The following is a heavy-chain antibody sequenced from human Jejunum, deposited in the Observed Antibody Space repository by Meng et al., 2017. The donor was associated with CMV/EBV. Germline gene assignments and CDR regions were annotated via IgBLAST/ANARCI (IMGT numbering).Heavy chain of an antibody. CDR3: ARDRTSVVSPAALLF. V-gene: IGHV3-11*04. J-gene: IGHJ4*02. D-gene: IGHD2-2*01. CDR2: INTLGSTI. CDR1: GFTFSDYY. Sequence: GFTFSDYYMDWIRQAPGKGLEWISYINTLGSTIYYADSVKDRFTISRDNSNNTLFLQMNNLRPEDTAVYYCARDRTSVVSPAALLFWGQGTLVTVSS.